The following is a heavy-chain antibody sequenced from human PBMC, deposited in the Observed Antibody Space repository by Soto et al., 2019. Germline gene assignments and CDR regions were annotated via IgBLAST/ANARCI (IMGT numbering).Heavy chain of an antibody. J-gene: IGHJ5*02. V-gene: IGHV1-69*02. CDR3: ASELWFGGLFRGGGWFDP. CDR2: IIPILGIA. Sequence: QVQLVQSGAEVKKPGSSVKVSCKASGGTFSSYTISWVRQAPGQGLEWMGRIIPILGIANYAQKFQGRVTITADKSTSTAYMELRSLRSEDTAVYYCASELWFGGLFRGGGWFDPWGQGTLVTVSS. CDR1: GGTFSSYT. D-gene: IGHD3-10*01.